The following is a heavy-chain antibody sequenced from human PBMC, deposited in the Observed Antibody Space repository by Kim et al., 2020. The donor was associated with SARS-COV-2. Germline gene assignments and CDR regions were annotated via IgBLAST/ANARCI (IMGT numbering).Heavy chain of an antibody. Sequence: VKGRFTSSRDNYKNTLYLQMSSLRAEDTAVYYCATLVVPAAIYLGGAFDIWGQGTMVTVSS. J-gene: IGHJ3*02. V-gene: IGHV3-64D*09. CDR3: ATLVVPAAIYLGGAFDI. D-gene: IGHD2-2*01.